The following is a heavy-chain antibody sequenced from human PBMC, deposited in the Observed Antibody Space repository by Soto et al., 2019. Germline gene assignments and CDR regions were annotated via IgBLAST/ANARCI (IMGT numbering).Heavy chain of an antibody. CDR3: AKWLLADYSRGSSYGMDV. CDR2: ISGSGGST. V-gene: IGHV3-23*01. D-gene: IGHD6-19*01. J-gene: IGHJ6*02. Sequence: PGGSLRLSCAASGFTFSSYAMSWVRQAPGKGLEWVSAISGSGGSTYYADSVKGRLTISRDNSKNTLYLQMNSLRAEDTAVYYCAKWLLADYSRGSSYGMDVWGQGTTVNVS. CDR1: GFTFSSYA.